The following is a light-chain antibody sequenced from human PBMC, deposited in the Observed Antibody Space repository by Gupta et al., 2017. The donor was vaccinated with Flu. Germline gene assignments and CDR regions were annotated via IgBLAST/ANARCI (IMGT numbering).Light chain of an antibody. CDR2: IAS. J-gene: IGKJ1*01. CDR3: QEYNRYSWT. CDR1: QSISSW. V-gene: IGKV1-5*03. Sequence: DIQMTQSPSTLSASVGDRVTITCRASQSISSWLAWYQQKPGKPPKLLIYIASTLETGVPSRFAGSGCGTEFTLTISSLQPDDFATYYCQEYNRYSWTFGQGTKVEIK.